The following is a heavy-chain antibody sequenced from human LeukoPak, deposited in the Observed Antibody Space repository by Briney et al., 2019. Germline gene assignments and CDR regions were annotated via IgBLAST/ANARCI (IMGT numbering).Heavy chain of an antibody. CDR3: ARVSIAVAGTSFDY. CDR1: RFTFSSYS. Sequence: GRSLRLSYATSRFTFSSYSINSVSQAPRKGLELVSSIPSSSSYIYYADSVKGRFQISRDKAKNSLYLQMDMLCAGLTAVYYCARVSIAVAGTSFDYWGQGTLVSVSS. D-gene: IGHD6-19*01. CDR2: IPSSSSYI. J-gene: IGHJ4*02. V-gene: IGHV3-21*01.